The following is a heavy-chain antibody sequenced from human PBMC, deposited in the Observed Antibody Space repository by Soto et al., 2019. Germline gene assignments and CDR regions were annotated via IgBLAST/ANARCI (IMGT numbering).Heavy chain of an antibody. D-gene: IGHD6-13*01. Sequence: QVQLVQSGAEVKKPGSSVKVSCKASGGTFSSYAISWVRQAPGQGLEWMGGIIPIFGTANYAQKFQGRVTITADESTSTGYMELSSLRSEDTAVYYCARVPQQLATFGYYFDYWGQGTLVTVSS. J-gene: IGHJ4*02. V-gene: IGHV1-69*12. CDR1: GGTFSSYA. CDR3: ARVPQQLATFGYYFDY. CDR2: IIPIFGTA.